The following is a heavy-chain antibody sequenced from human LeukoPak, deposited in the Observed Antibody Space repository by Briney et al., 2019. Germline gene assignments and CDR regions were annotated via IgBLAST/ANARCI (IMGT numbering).Heavy chain of an antibody. D-gene: IGHD3-10*01. CDR2: INHSGST. CDR3: ARGRELESRAFDI. Sequence: KPSETLSLTCAVYGGSFSGYYWSWIRQPPGKGLEWIGEINHSGSTNYNPSLKSRVTISVDTSKNQFSLKLSSVTAADTAVYYCARGRELESRAFDIWGQGTMVTVSS. CDR1: GGSFSGYY. V-gene: IGHV4-34*01. J-gene: IGHJ3*02.